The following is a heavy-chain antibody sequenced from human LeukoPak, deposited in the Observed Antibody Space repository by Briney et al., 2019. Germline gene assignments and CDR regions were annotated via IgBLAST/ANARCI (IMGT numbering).Heavy chain of an antibody. CDR2: ITGSGDST. Sequence: PGGSLRLSCAASGFPLSYSSITFSYYSMTWVRQAPGKGLEWVSTITGSGDSTYHADSVKGRFTISRDNSNNTLYLQMNSLRAEDTAMYYCAKDLGWELPAEAYWGQGILVTVSS. CDR3: AKDLGWELPAEAY. V-gene: IGHV3-23*01. D-gene: IGHD1-26*01. CDR1: GFPLSYSSITFSYYS. J-gene: IGHJ4*02.